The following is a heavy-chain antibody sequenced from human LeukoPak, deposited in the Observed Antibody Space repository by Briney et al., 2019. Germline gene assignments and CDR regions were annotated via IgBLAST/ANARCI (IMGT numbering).Heavy chain of an antibody. CDR3: ARGLRITIFGVANFDY. CDR1: GGSFSGYY. J-gene: IGHJ4*02. Sequence: PSETLSLTCAVYGGSFSGYYWSWIRQPPGKGLEWIGEINHSGSTNYNPSLKSRVTISVDTSKNQFSLKLSSVTAADTAVYYCARGLRITIFGVANFDYWGQGTLVTVSS. CDR2: INHSGST. D-gene: IGHD3-3*01. V-gene: IGHV4-34*01.